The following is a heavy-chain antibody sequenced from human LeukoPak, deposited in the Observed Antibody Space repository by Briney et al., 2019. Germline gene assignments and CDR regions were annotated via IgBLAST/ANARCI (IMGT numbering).Heavy chain of an antibody. CDR2: NTPRYDST. V-gene: IGHV1-46*01. D-gene: IGHD5-24*01. CDR3: AREEARDGSTGYYFDY. CDR1: GYTFSNYL. Sequence: GAAVPVSRQASGYTFSNYLLHWVRQAAGQGSEGMGINTPRYDSTTYEQKVQGRVTMTRDMSTSTVYMELSRLRSEDTAVYYCAREEARDGSTGYYFDYWDQGTLPTVS. J-gene: IGHJ4*02.